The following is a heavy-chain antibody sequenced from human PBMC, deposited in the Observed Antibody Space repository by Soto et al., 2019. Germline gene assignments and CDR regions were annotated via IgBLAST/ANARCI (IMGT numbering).Heavy chain of an antibody. J-gene: IGHJ6*02. D-gene: IGHD3-3*01. Sequence: ASVKVSCKASGYTFTGYYMHWVRQAPGQVVEWIGWINPNSGGTNYAQKVQSWVTMNRVTSISTAYMELSRLRSEDTAVYYWARGGRITIFGVVSIGATPLHGMDVWGQGTTVTVSS. CDR3: ARGGRITIFGVVSIGATPLHGMDV. V-gene: IGHV1-2*04. CDR2: INPNSGGT. CDR1: GYTFTGYY.